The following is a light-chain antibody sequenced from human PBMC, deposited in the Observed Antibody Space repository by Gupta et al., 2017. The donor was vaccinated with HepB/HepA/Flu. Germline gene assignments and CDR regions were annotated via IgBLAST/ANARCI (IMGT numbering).Light chain of an antibody. CDR1: SSDVGGYNH. CDR2: EVK. V-gene: IGLV2-8*01. CDR3: RSNAGSNNVV. J-gene: IGLJ2*01. Sequence: QSPLTQPPSASWSPGPSVTITCTGTSSDVGGYNHVSWYQPHPGTAPILMSFEVKPRPSGVPVRFSGSKSGNSASLTVSGLQADDDANYYCRSNAGSNNVVFGGGTKLTVL.